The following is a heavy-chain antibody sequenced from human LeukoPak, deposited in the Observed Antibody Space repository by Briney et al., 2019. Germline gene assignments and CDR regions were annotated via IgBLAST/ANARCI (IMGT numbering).Heavy chain of an antibody. CDR1: GFTFSSYG. CDR3: AREGDSLVLDY. D-gene: IGHD3-16*01. V-gene: IGHV3-33*01. Sequence: GGSLILSCAASGFTFSSYGMHWVRQAPGKGLEWVAVIWYDGSNKYYADSVKGRFTISRDNSKNTLYLQMNSLRAEDTAVYYCAREGDSLVLDYWGQGTLVTVSP. CDR2: IWYDGSNK. J-gene: IGHJ4*02.